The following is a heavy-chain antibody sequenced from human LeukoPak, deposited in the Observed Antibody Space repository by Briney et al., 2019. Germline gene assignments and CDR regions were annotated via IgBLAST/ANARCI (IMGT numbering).Heavy chain of an antibody. V-gene: IGHV3-23*01. Sequence: GGSLRLSCAASGFTFSSYAMSWVRQAPGKGLEWVSAISGSGGSTYYADSVKGRFTISRDNSENTLYLQMNSLRAEDTAVYYCAKCRYSSGLYFDYWGQGTLVTVSS. J-gene: IGHJ4*02. D-gene: IGHD5-18*01. CDR1: GFTFSSYA. CDR3: AKCRYSSGLYFDY. CDR2: ISGSGGST.